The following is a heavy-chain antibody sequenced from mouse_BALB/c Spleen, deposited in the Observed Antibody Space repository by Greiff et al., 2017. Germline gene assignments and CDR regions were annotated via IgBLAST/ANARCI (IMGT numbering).Heavy chain of an antibody. Sequence: EVNVVESGGGLVQPGGSRKLSCAASGFTFSSFGMHWVRQAPEKGLEWVAYISSGSSTIYYADTVKGRFTISRDNPKNTLFLQMTSLRSEDTAMYYCARSLVPTTVVAPFAYWGQGTLVTVSA. CDR2: ISSGSSTI. CDR1: GFTFSSFG. D-gene: IGHD1-1*01. V-gene: IGHV5-17*02. J-gene: IGHJ3*01. CDR3: ARSLVPTTVVAPFAY.